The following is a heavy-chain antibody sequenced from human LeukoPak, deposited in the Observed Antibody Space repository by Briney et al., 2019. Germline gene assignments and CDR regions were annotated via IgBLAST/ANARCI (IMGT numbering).Heavy chain of an antibody. CDR2: IYYSGST. CDR1: GGSISSYY. CDR3: ARSSGYYYNRLDAFDT. J-gene: IGHJ3*02. V-gene: IGHV4-59*01. D-gene: IGHD3-22*01. Sequence: SETLSLTCTVSGGSISSYYWSWIRQPPGKGLEWIGYIYYSGSTNYNPSLKSRVTISVDTSNNQFSLKLSSVTAADTAVYYCARSSGYYYNRLDAFDTWGQGTMVTVSS.